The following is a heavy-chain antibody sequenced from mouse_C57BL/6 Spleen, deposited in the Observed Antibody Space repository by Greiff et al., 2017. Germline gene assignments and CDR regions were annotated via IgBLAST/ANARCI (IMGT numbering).Heavy chain of an antibody. CDR2: ISDGGSYT. J-gene: IGHJ4*01. D-gene: IGHD1-1*01. V-gene: IGHV5-4*01. Sequence: EVQVVESGGGLVKPGGSLKLSCAASGFTFSSYAMSWVRQTPEKRLEWVATISDGGSYTYYPDNVKGRFTISRDNAKNNLYLQMSHLKSEDTAMYYCARNYGSRDYAMDYWGQGTSVTVSS. CDR1: GFTFSSYA. CDR3: ARNYGSRDYAMDY.